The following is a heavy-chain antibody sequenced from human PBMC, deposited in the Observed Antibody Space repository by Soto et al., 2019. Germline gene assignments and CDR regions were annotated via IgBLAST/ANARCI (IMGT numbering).Heavy chain of an antibody. CDR3: ARVGPRGYFAY. CDR2: IYYSGST. Sequence: QVQMQESGPGLVKPSQTLSLTCTVSGGSISSGDYYWSWIRQPPGKGLEWIGYIYYSGSTYYNPSLKSRVTISVDTSKNQFSPKMSSVTAADTAVYYCARVGPRGYFAYWGQGTLVTVSS. V-gene: IGHV4-30-4*01. J-gene: IGHJ4*02. D-gene: IGHD3-10*01. CDR1: GGSISSGDYY.